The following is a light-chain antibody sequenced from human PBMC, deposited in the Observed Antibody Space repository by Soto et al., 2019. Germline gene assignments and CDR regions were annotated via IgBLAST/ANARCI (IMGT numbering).Light chain of an antibody. CDR3: QQYNKWPLT. Sequence: EIVMTHSPATLSVSPGERATLSFRASQGIGSTLAWYQQKPGQTPKLLIYDASTRATGVPARFSGSASGTEFTLSISSLQSEDYKVYYCQQYNKWPLTFGQGTKVDIK. J-gene: IGKJ1*01. V-gene: IGKV3-15*01. CDR2: DAS. CDR1: QGIGST.